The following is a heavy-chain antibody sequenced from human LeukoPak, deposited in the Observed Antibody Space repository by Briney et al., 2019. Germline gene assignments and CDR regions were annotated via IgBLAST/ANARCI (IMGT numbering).Heavy chain of an antibody. D-gene: IGHD6-25*01. CDR3: ARDEGGAAAGKFDY. CDR2: IYYSGST. J-gene: IGHJ4*02. V-gene: IGHV4-39*02. Sequence: PSETLSLTCTVSGGSISSSSYYWGWIRQPPGKGLEWIGSIYYSGSTYYNPSLKSRVTISVDTSKNQFSLKLSSVTAADTAVYYCARDEGGAAAGKFDYWGKGTWVTVSS. CDR1: GGSISSSSYY.